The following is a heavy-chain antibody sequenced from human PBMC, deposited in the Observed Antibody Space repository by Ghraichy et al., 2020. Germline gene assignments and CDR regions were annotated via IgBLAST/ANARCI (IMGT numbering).Heavy chain of an antibody. CDR1: GVSVRNCVYY. D-gene: IGHD3-16*01. CDR2: INYSGST. Sequence: SETLSLTCSVSGVSVRNCVYYWSWIRQFPGKGLEWIAYINYSGSTYYNPSLKGRVSTSLESSKNLFSLKVSSVSAADTAVYYCVRENRGLGDYGLDVWGQGTTGIVSS. V-gene: IGHV4-31*03. CDR3: VRENRGLGDYGLDV. J-gene: IGHJ6*02.